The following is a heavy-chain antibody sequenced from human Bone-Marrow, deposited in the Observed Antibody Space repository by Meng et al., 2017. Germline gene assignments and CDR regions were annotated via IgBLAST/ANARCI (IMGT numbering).Heavy chain of an antibody. J-gene: IGHJ4*02. CDR2: IYHSGST. D-gene: IGHD4-17*01. CDR3: ARDRNDYGSHYFDY. CDR1: GASISIGDYF. Sequence: QVQLQESGPGLVKPSQTLSLTCTVSGASISIGDYFWIWIRQHPGKGLEWIGYIYHSGSTYYNPSLKSRVTISVDTSKNQFSLKLSSVTAADTAVYYCARDRNDYGSHYFDYWGQGTLVTVSS. V-gene: IGHV4-31*03.